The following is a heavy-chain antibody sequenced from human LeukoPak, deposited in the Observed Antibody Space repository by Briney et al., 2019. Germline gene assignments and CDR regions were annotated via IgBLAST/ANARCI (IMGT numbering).Heavy chain of an antibody. V-gene: IGHV1-46*01. CDR1: GYTFTSYY. Sequence: ASVKVSCKASGYTFTSYYMHWVRQAPGQGLEWMGIINPSGGSTSYAQKFQGRVTMTRDTSISTAYMELSRLRSDDTAVYYCAREYYDFWSGYWEAIDYWGQGTLVTVSS. D-gene: IGHD3-3*01. J-gene: IGHJ4*02. CDR3: AREYYDFWSGYWEAIDY. CDR2: INPSGGST.